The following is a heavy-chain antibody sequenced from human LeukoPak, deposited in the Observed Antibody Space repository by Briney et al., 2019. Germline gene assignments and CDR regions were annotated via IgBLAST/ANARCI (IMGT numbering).Heavy chain of an antibody. J-gene: IGHJ4*02. CDR1: GFTFSRYW. V-gene: IGHV3-7*01. CDR2: MNQDGSEI. D-gene: IGHD5-18*01. Sequence: GGSLRLSCVGSGFTFSRYWLNWVRQAPGKGLEWVANMNQDGSEIYYLDSVKGRFTISRDNAKNTLYLQMNSLRAEDTAVYYCARRVSAKSLDYWGQGTLVTVSS. CDR3: ARRVSAKSLDY.